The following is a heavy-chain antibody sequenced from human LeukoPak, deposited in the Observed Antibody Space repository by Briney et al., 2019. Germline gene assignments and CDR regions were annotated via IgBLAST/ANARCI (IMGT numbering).Heavy chain of an antibody. J-gene: IGHJ6*03. V-gene: IGHV4-34*01. CDR1: GGSFSGYY. CDR3: ARGIAAAASSPYYYYMDV. D-gene: IGHD6-13*01. Sequence: SETLSLTCAVYGGSFSGYYWSWIRQPPGKGLEWIGEINLSGSTNYNPSLKSQVTISVDTSKNQFSLKLSSVTAADTAVYYCARGIAAAASSPYYYYMDVWGKGTTVTISS. CDR2: INLSGST.